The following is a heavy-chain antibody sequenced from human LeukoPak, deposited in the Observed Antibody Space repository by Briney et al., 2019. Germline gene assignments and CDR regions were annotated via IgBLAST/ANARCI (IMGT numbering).Heavy chain of an antibody. D-gene: IGHD6-19*01. CDR3: ARGPYSSGWFDY. CDR2: ISVYNGNT. CDR1: GYTFSGYY. J-gene: IGHJ4*02. V-gene: IGHV1-18*04. Sequence: ASVKVSCKASGYTFSGYYIHWVRQGPGQGLEWMGWISVYNGNTNYAQKVQGRVTMTTDTSTSTAYMELKSLRSDDTAVYYCARGPYSSGWFDYWGQGTLVTVSS.